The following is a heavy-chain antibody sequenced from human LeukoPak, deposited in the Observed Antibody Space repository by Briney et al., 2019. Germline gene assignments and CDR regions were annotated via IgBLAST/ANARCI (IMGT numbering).Heavy chain of an antibody. CDR1: GFTFSRYA. Sequence: PGGSLRLSCAVSGFTFSRYAMSWVRQAPGKGLEWVSVFSVSGGSTFYADSVKGRFTISRDNSKNTLYLQMNSLRAEDTAVYYCARDHDILTGRGFYFDSWGQGTLVTVSS. V-gene: IGHV3-23*01. CDR2: FSVSGGST. J-gene: IGHJ4*02. CDR3: ARDHDILTGRGFYFDS. D-gene: IGHD3-9*01.